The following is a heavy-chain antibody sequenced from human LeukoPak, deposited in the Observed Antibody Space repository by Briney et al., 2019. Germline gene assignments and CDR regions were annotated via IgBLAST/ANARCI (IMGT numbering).Heavy chain of an antibody. CDR1: GGPISSYY. D-gene: IGHD3-22*01. Sequence: SETLSLTCTVSGGPISSYYWSWIRQPPGKGLEWIGYIYYSGSTNYNPSLKSRVTISVDTSKNQFSLKLSSVTAADTAVYYCASVPYDSSGYYSAEYFQHWGQGTLVTVSS. CDR2: IYYSGST. CDR3: ASVPYDSSGYYSAEYFQH. J-gene: IGHJ1*01. V-gene: IGHV4-59*08.